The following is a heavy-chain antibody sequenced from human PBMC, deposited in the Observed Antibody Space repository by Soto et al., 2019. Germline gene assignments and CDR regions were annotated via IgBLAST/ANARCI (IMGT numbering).Heavy chain of an antibody. J-gene: IGHJ4*01. CDR3: ARAFCTNGVCYYFFDY. D-gene: IGHD2-8*01. CDR1: GFTFGTYA. CDR2: IYYDGSNR. Sequence: GGSLRLSCAASGFTFGTYAMHWVRQGPGKGLEWVAVIYYDGSNRYYGDAVKGRFTIPRDNSKSTLYLQMSSLRAEDTAVYYCARAFCTNGVCYYFFDYWGHGTLVTVSS. V-gene: IGHV3-30*12.